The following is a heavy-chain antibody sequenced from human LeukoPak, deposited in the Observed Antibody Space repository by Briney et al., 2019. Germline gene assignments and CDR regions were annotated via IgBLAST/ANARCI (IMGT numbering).Heavy chain of an antibody. Sequence: ASVKVSCKASGHTFTSYGISWVRQAPGQGLEWMGWISAYNGNTNYAQKLQGRVTMTTDTSTSTAYMELRSLRSDDTAVYYCARVLITFGGVIAAFDYWGQGTLVTVSS. CDR3: ARVLITFGGVIAAFDY. J-gene: IGHJ4*02. CDR1: GHTFTSYG. D-gene: IGHD3-16*02. V-gene: IGHV1-18*01. CDR2: ISAYNGNT.